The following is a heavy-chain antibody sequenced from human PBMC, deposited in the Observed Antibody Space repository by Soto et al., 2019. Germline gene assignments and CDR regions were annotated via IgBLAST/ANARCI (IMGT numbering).Heavy chain of an antibody. D-gene: IGHD6-19*01. Sequence: ASVKVSCKASGYTFTSYDINWVRQATGEGLEWMGWMNPNSGNTGYAQKFQGRVTMTRNTSISTAYMELISLRSEDTAVYYCARGHSSGWYRNDAFDIWGQGTMVTVSS. CDR3: ARGHSSGWYRNDAFDI. J-gene: IGHJ3*02. CDR2: MNPNSGNT. CDR1: GYTFTSYD. V-gene: IGHV1-8*01.